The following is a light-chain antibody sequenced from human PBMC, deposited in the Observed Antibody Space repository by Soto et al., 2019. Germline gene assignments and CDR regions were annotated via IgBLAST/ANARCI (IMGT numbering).Light chain of an antibody. CDR1: SSDVGSYNL. CDR3: CSYAGSSTSVV. Sequence: QSALTQPASVSGSPGQSITISCTGTSSDVGSYNLVSWYQQHPGKAPKLMIYEGSKRPSGVSNRFSASKSGNTASLTISGLQAEYEADYYCCSYAGSSTSVVFGGGTKLTVL. J-gene: IGLJ2*01. CDR2: EGS. V-gene: IGLV2-23*01.